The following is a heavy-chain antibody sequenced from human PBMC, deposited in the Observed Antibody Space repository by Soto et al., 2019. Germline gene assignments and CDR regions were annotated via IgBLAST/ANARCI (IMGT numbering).Heavy chain of an antibody. D-gene: IGHD2-21*02. Sequence: EVQLLESGGGSLQPGGSLRLSCAASGFTVSRYGMAWVRQAPGKGLEWVSTISNSGANTHYADSVKGRFTISRDNSKNTLYLQMDSLRAEDTAVYYCAKDVPPPTVVVTAMFDYWGPGTLVTVSS. J-gene: IGHJ4*02. CDR2: ISNSGANT. V-gene: IGHV3-23*01. CDR3: AKDVPPPTVVVTAMFDY. CDR1: GFTVSRYG.